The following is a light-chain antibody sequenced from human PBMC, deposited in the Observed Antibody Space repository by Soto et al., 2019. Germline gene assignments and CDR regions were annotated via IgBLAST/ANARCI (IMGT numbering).Light chain of an antibody. J-gene: IGLJ3*02. CDR1: SSNIGSNY. CDR2: RNS. Sequence: QSVLTQPPSASATPGQRVTISCSGSSSNIGSNYVYWYQQLPGTAPKLLIYRNSQRPSGVPDRFSGSKSGTSASLAISGLRSEDEADYYCAAWDDSLSGWVFGGGTKLTVL. CDR3: AAWDDSLSGWV. V-gene: IGLV1-47*01.